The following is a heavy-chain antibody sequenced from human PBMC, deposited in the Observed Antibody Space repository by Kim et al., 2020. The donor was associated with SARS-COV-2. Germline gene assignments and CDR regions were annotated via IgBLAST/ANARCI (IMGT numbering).Heavy chain of an antibody. J-gene: IGHJ6*02. D-gene: IGHD6-19*01. CDR2: T. V-gene: IGHV4-31*02. Sequence: TYYSPSLKSRVTISVDTSKNQFSLKLSSVTAADTAVYYCASSRWLRGGMDVWGQGTTVTVSS. CDR3: ASSRWLRGGMDV.